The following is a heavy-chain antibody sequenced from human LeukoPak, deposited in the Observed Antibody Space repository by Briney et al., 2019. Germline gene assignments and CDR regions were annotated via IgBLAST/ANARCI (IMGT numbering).Heavy chain of an antibody. V-gene: IGHV4-59*01. CDR1: GXSISSYH. J-gene: IGHJ4*02. CDR3: ARGGYGGGWSSLNFDY. Sequence: PSETLSLTCTVSGXSISSYHWNWIRQAPGKGLEWIGYIYYSGSTNYNPSLKSRVTISVDTSKNQFSLKLSSVTAADTAVYYCARGGYGGGWSSLNFDYWGQGTLVTVSS. D-gene: IGHD6-19*01. CDR2: IYYSGST.